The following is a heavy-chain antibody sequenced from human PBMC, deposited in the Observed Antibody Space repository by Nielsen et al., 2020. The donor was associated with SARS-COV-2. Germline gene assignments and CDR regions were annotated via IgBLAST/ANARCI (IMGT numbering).Heavy chain of an antibody. J-gene: IGHJ4*02. CDR3: ARAFEELGYCSSTSCPFDY. V-gene: IGHV3-33*05. Sequence: GESLKISCAASGFTFSSFGMYWVRQAPGKGLEWVAVISFDGSNTYYADSVKGRFTISRDNAKNTLYLQMNSLRAEDTAVYYCARAFEELGYCSSTSCPFDYWGQGTLVTVSS. D-gene: IGHD2-2*01. CDR1: GFTFSSFG. CDR2: ISFDGSNT.